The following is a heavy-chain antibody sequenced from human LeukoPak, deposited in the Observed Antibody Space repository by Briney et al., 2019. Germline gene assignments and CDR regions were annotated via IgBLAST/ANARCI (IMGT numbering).Heavy chain of an antibody. CDR3: AKEEWGFGEFPLFMDV. Sequence: GGSLRLSCAASGFTVSSYGMSWVRQAPGKGLEWVSAISGSGGSTYYADSVKGRFTISRDKSKNTLYLPMNSLRAEDTAVYYCAKEEWGFGEFPLFMDVWGKGTTVTISS. J-gene: IGHJ6*03. CDR1: GFTVSSYG. D-gene: IGHD3-10*01. CDR2: ISGSGGST. V-gene: IGHV3-23*01.